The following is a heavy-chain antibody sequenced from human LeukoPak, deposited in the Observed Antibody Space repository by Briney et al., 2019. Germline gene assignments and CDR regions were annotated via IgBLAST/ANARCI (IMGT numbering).Heavy chain of an antibody. V-gene: IGHV3-23*01. CDR2: IAYSGDST. Sequence: GRSLRLSCAASGFTLSSHAMTWVRQAQGKGLEWVSGIAYSGDSTYYAGSVKGRFTISRDNSRNTLYLQMNSLRAEDTAVYYCAKDKLPTAMFSYVYWGRGTLVTVSS. J-gene: IGHJ4*02. D-gene: IGHD2-2*01. CDR1: GFTLSSHA. CDR3: AKDKLPTAMFSYVY.